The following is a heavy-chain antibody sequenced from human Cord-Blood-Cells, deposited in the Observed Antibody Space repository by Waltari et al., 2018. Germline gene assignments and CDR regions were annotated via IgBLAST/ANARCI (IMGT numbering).Heavy chain of an antibody. J-gene: IGHJ3*02. Sequence: QVQLQQWGAGLLKASETLSLTCAVNGGYFSRYYWSWIRQPPVNGLEWIGESNHSGSTNYNPSLKSRVTISVDTSKNQFSLKLSSVTAADTAVYYCARGRKAARYDAFDIWGQGTMVTVSS. CDR1: GGYFSRYY. CDR2: SNHSGST. CDR3: ARGRKAARYDAFDI. V-gene: IGHV4-34*01. D-gene: IGHD6-6*01.